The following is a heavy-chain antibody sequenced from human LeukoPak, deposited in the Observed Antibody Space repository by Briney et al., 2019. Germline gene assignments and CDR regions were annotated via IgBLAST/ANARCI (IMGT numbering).Heavy chain of an antibody. V-gene: IGHV4-34*01. CDR3: ARLPYCSGGSCYFDY. CDR1: GGSFSGYY. D-gene: IGHD2-15*01. J-gene: IGHJ4*02. Sequence: SETLSLTCAVYGGSFSGYYWNWIRQPPGKGLEWIGEINHSGSTNYNPSLKSRVTMSVDTSKHQFSLKLSSVTAADTAVYYCARLPYCSGGSCYFDYWGQGTLVTVSS. CDR2: INHSGST.